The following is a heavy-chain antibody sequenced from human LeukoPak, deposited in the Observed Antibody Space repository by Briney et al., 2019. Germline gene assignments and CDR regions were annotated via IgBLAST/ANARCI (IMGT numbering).Heavy chain of an antibody. V-gene: IGHV3-23*01. CDR3: ARDGVYSSSSPDY. CDR1: GFTFSSYA. CDR2: ISGSNDST. J-gene: IGHJ4*02. D-gene: IGHD6-6*01. Sequence: GGSLRLSCAASGFTFSSYAMSWVRQAPGKGLEWVSAISGSNDSTYYADSVKGRFTISRDNSKNTLYLQMNSLRAEDTAVYYCARDGVYSSSSPDYWGQGTLVTVSS.